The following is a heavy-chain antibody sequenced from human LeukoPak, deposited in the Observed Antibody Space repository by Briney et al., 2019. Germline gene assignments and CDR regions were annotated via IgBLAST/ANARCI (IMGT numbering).Heavy chain of an antibody. D-gene: IGHD3-10*01. CDR3: ARGGVYYGSGSNWFDP. V-gene: IGHV4-30-2*01. CDR1: GGSISSGGFS. J-gene: IGHJ5*02. CDR2: MYHGGST. Sequence: SQTLSLTCAVSGGSISSGGFSCSWIRQPPGTGLQWIGYMYHGGSTYYNPSLESRVTISVDRSKNQFSLKLSSVTAADTAVYYCARGGVYYGSGSNWFDPWGQGTLVTVSS.